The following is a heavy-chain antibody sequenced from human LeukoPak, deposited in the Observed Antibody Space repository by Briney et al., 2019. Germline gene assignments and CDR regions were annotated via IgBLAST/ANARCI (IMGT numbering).Heavy chain of an antibody. J-gene: IGHJ6*02. V-gene: IGHV3-30-3*01. CDR1: GFTFSSYA. CDR2: ISYDGSNK. Sequence: GGSLRLSCAASGFTFSSYAMHWVRQAPGKGLEWVAVISYDGSNKYYADSVKGRFTISRDNSKNTLYLQMNSLRAEDTAVYYCARIDTAMVTRLYYYYGMDVWGQGTTVTVSS. CDR3: ARIDTAMVTRLYYYYGMDV. D-gene: IGHD5-18*01.